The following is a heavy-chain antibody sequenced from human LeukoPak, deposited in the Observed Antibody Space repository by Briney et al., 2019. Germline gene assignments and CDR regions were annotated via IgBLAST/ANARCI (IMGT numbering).Heavy chain of an antibody. D-gene: IGHD3-3*01. CDR2: INPNTGGA. V-gene: IGHV1-2*02. J-gene: IGHJ3*02. CDR3: ARDKMPIFVAFVM. Sequence: GASVKVSCKASGYTFTGYYIHWVRQAPGQGLEWMGWINPNTGGANYAQTFQGRVTMTRDTSITTAYMELSRLRSDDTAVYYCARDKMPIFVAFVMGAQGTRVPVSS. CDR1: GYTFTGYY.